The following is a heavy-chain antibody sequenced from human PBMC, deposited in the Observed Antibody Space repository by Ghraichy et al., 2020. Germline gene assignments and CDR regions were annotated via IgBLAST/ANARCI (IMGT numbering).Heavy chain of an antibody. Sequence: LSLTCAASGFTFSSYSMNCVRQAPGKGLEWVSSISGVGSYIYYADSVKGRFTIARDNAKNSLYLQLNSLRAEDTAVYYCARDADFDSSGLRLNWYFDLWGRGTLVTVSS. J-gene: IGHJ2*01. CDR1: GFTFSSYS. CDR2: ISGVGSYI. V-gene: IGHV3-21*06. CDR3: ARDADFDSSGLRLNWYFDL. D-gene: IGHD3-22*01.